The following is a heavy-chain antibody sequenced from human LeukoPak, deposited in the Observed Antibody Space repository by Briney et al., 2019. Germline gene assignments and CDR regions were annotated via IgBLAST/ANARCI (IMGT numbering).Heavy chain of an antibody. CDR1: GHTLTDSQ. Sequence: ASVKGNPNSPGHTLTDSQGHYLPQAPGQGLEWMGWLNPNSGDTNYAQKFQGRVSMTRDTTISTSYKDVRLLRSDDTAVYYCASYSNIDVSTMSTSIDYWGQGTLVTVSS. D-gene: IGHD4-11*01. V-gene: IGHV1-2*02. CDR2: LNPNSGDT. CDR3: ASYSNIDVSTMSTSIDY. J-gene: IGHJ4*02.